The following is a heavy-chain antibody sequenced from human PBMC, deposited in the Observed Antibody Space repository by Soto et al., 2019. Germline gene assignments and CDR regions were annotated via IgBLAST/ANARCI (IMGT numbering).Heavy chain of an antibody. J-gene: IGHJ4*02. D-gene: IGHD1-26*01. CDR1: GGTFSSYA. CDR2: IIPIFGTA. CDR3: ASSIVGATSGGGY. Sequence: QVQLVQSGAEVKKPGSSVKVSCKASGGTFSSYAISWVRQAPGQGLEWMGGIIPIFGTANYAQKFQGRVTITAPASTSPAYMELSSQSSEDTAVYYCASSIVGATSGGGYWGQGTLVTVSS. V-gene: IGHV1-69*12.